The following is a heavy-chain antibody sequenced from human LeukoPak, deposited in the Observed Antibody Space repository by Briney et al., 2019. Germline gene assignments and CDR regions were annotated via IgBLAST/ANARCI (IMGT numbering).Heavy chain of an antibody. CDR1: GFTFSSYA. J-gene: IGHJ4*02. V-gene: IGHV3-53*04. Sequence: GGSLRLSCAASGFTFSSYAMSWVRQAPGKGLEWVSVIYSGGSTYYADSVKGRFTISRHNSKNTLYLQMNSLRAEDTAVYYCARDNPSGYFDYWGQGTLVTVSS. D-gene: IGHD2-15*01. CDR2: IYSGGST. CDR3: ARDNPSGYFDY.